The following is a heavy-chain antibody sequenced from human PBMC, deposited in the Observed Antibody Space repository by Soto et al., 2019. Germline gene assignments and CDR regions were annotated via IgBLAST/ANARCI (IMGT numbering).Heavy chain of an antibody. Sequence: LSLSCAASGFTFDDYAMHWVRQAPGKGLEWVSGISWNSGSIGYADSVKGRFTISRDNAKNSLYLQMNSLRAEDTALYYCAKSVRGVSYFDYWGEGTMVPVYS. CDR1: GFTFDDYA. CDR2: ISWNSGSI. CDR3: AKSVRGVSYFDY. D-gene: IGHD3-10*01. J-gene: IGHJ4*02. V-gene: IGHV3-9*01.